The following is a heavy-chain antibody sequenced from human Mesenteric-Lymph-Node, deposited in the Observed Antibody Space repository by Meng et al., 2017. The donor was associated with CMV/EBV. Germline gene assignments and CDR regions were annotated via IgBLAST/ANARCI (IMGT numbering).Heavy chain of an antibody. D-gene: IGHD3-3*01. Sequence: SETLSLTCTVSGGSISSYYWSWIRQPPGKGLEWIGYIYYSGSTNYNPSLKSRVTISVDTSKNHFPLRLSSVTIADTAVYYCARGGSTLYWSSYSRPGRFDPWGQGTLVTVSS. J-gene: IGHJ5*02. CDR1: GGSISSYY. CDR2: IYYSGST. CDR3: ARGGSTLYWSSYSRPGRFDP. V-gene: IGHV4-59*12.